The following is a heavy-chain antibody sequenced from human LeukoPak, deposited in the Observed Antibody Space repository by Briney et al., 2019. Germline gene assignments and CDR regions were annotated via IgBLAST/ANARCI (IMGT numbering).Heavy chain of an antibody. CDR1: GFTFSSYS. CDR2: ISSSSYI. Sequence: GSLRLSCAASGFTFSSYSMNLVRQAPGKGLGGVSSISSSSYIYYADSVKGRFTISRDNAKNSLYLQMNSLRAEDTAVYYCASLFPHPTTDPYYYYMDVWGKGTTVTVSS. J-gene: IGHJ6*03. D-gene: IGHD4-11*01. V-gene: IGHV3-21*01. CDR3: ASLFPHPTTDPYYYYMDV.